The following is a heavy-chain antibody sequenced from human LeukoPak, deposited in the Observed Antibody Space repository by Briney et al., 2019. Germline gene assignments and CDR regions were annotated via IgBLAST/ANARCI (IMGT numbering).Heavy chain of an antibody. Sequence: GGSLRLSCAVSGFTFSTYWMSWVRQAPGKGLEWVANIKQDGSEKYYVDSVKGRFTISRDNAKNSLYLQMNSLRAEDMALYYCAKDGERRYSSGWYYFDYWGQGTLVTVSS. CDR3: AKDGERRYSSGWYYFDY. V-gene: IGHV3-7*03. J-gene: IGHJ4*02. CDR1: GFTFSTYW. CDR2: IKQDGSEK. D-gene: IGHD6-19*01.